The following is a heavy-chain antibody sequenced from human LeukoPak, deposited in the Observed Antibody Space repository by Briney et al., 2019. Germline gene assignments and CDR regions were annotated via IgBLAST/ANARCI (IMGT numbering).Heavy chain of an antibody. J-gene: IGHJ6*04. D-gene: IGHD6-13*01. CDR2: IYHSGRT. CDR1: GGSISSSNW. V-gene: IGHV4-4*02. CDR3: AREGRSSWYFMDV. Sequence: SETLSLTCAVSGGSISSSNWWSWVRQPPGKGLEWIGEIYHSGRTNYNPSHKSRVTISVDKSKNQFSLKLSSVTAADTAVYYCAREGRSSWYFMDVWGKGTTVTISS.